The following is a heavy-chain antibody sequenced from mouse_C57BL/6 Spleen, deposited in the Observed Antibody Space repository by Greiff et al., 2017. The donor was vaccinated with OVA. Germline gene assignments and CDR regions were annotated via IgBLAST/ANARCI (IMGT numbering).Heavy chain of an antibody. CDR2: IWGDGST. J-gene: IGHJ4*01. D-gene: IGHD2-3*01. CDR1: GFSLTSYG. Sequence: QVQLQLSGPGLVAPSQSLSITCTVSGFSLTSYGVSWVRQPPGKGLEWRGVIWGDGSTNYHSALIFRLSISKDNSNSQVFLKLNCLQTDDTATYYCAKPIDGYYVGYAMDYWGQGTSVTVSS. CDR3: AKPIDGYYVGYAMDY. V-gene: IGHV2-3*01.